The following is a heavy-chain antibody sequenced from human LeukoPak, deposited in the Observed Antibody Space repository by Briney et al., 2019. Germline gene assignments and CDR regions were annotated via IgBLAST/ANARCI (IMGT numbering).Heavy chain of an antibody. CDR3: ARENNHIDQGFDY. CDR1: GFTFSSYA. J-gene: IGHJ4*02. V-gene: IGHV3-30-3*01. D-gene: IGHD2-21*01. CDR2: ISYDGSNK. Sequence: GGSLRLSCAASGFTFSSYAMHWVRQAPGKGLEWVAVISYDGSNKYYADSVKGRFTISRDNSKNTLYLQMNSLRAEDTAVYYCARENNHIDQGFDYWGQGTLVTVSS.